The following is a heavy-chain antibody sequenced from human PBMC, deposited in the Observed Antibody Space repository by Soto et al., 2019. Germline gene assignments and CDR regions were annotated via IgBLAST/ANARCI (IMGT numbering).Heavy chain of an antibody. D-gene: IGHD2-15*01. CDR1: GFTFSNFH. V-gene: IGHV3-48*02. Sequence: EVQLVESGGGLVQPGGSQRLSCAVSGFTFSNFHMTWVRQAPGKGLEWVSYITSTSSHIYYADSVKGRFTISRDNAKNSVYLQMSSLRDEDTAVYYCARVRYCSAISCTSYFDYWGQGTLVTVSS. CDR2: ITSTSSHI. J-gene: IGHJ4*02. CDR3: ARVRYCSAISCTSYFDY.